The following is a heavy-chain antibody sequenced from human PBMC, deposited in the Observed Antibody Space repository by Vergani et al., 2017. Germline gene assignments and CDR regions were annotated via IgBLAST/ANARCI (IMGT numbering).Heavy chain of an antibody. CDR3: ARVTRLSDPRHFYYYHYMDV. CDR2: INDSGSI. D-gene: IGHD1/OR15-1a*01. Sequence: QVQLEQWGAGLLKPSETLSLKCAVYGGSFSNYYWTWIRQAPGEGLDWIGEINDSGSINYSPSLKSGVSISIDTSKKQFSLILNSVTAAGSAVYYCARVTRLSDPRHFYYYHYMDVWGKGTTVTVS. CDR1: GGSFSNYY. V-gene: IGHV4-34*02. J-gene: IGHJ6*03.